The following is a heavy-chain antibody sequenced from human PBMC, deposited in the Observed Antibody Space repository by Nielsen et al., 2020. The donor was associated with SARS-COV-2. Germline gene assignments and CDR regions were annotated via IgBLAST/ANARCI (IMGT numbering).Heavy chain of an antibody. D-gene: IGHD6-13*01. V-gene: IGHV7-4-1*02. Sequence: ASVKVSCKASGYTFTSYAMNWVRQAPGQGLEWMGWINTNTGNPTYAQGFTGRFVFSLDTSVSTAYLQISSLKAEDTAVYYCARAASSSWPYYYYYYGMDVWGQGTTVTVSS. J-gene: IGHJ6*02. CDR1: GYTFTSYA. CDR3: ARAASSSWPYYYYYYGMDV. CDR2: INTNTGNP.